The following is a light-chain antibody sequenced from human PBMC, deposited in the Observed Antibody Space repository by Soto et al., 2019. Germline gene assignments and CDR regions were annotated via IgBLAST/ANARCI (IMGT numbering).Light chain of an antibody. J-gene: IGKJ1*01. Sequence: TQSPSSLSASVGDRVTITCRASQSVSRSYLAWYQQKPGQAPRXXIYGASSRETGIPDRFSGSGAGTEFTRTISRLEPEDVAVDYCQQYGSSPGPFGQGTQVDI. CDR3: QQYGSSPGP. CDR2: GAS. CDR1: QSVSRSY. V-gene: IGKV3-20*01.